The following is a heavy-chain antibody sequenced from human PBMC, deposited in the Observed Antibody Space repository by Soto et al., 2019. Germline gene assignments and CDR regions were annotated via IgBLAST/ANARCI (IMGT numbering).Heavy chain of an antibody. V-gene: IGHV3-30*18. CDR3: AKHFGAWSDS. CDR2: ISYDGGDF. CDR1: GFAFSTYG. J-gene: IGHJ5*01. Sequence: GGSLRLSCAASGFAFSTYGMHWVRQAPGKGLEWVALISYDGGDFYYADSVKGRFTISRDNSKHTLSLQMDSLRVEDTAVYYFAKHFGAWSDSSGQATLVTVSS. D-gene: IGHD4-17*01.